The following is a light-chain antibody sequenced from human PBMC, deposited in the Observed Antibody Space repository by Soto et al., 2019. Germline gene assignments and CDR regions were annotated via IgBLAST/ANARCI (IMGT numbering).Light chain of an antibody. CDR2: GAS. CDR3: QHYGALPTT. Sequence: EIVLTQFPGALSLSPGERVTLSCRASQTVSNTYLAWYQQKSGQAPKFLIYGASNRATGIPDRFSGSGSGTDFTLTIIRLEPEDFAVYYCQHYGALPTTFGGGTKVEIK. J-gene: IGKJ4*01. CDR1: QTVSNTY. V-gene: IGKV3-20*01.